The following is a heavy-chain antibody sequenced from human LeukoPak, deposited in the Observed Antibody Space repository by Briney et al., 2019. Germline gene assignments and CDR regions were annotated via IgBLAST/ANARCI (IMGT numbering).Heavy chain of an antibody. J-gene: IGHJ5*02. CDR2: IYYSGST. V-gene: IGHV4-59*01. D-gene: IGHD2-15*01. Sequence: PSETLSLTCTVSGGSMSSFYWSWIRQPPGKGLEWIGYIYYSGSTNYNPSLKSRVTISVDTSKNHFSLKLSSVTAADTAVYYCARAEMLLNWFDPWGQGTLVTVSS. CDR3: ARAEMLLNWFDP. CDR1: GGSMSSFY.